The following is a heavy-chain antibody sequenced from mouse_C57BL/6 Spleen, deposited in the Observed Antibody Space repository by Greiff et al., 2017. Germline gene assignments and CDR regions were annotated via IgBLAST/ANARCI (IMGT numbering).Heavy chain of an antibody. Sequence: QVQLQQPGAELVRPGSSVKLSCKASGYTFTSYWMGWVKQRPGQGLEWIGNIYPSDSETPYNQKFKDKATLTVDKDSRTAYMQISSLTSEDSAVYYCARRKCDYDVLYFDYWGQGTTLTVSS. CDR3: ARRKCDYDVLYFDY. CDR2: IYPSDSET. CDR1: GYTFTSYW. V-gene: IGHV1-61*01. J-gene: IGHJ2*01. D-gene: IGHD2-4*01.